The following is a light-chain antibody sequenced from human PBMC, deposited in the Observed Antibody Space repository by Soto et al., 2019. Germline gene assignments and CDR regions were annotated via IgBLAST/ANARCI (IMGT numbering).Light chain of an antibody. Sequence: EIVLTQSPGTLSLSPGERATLSCRASQSVSSLLAWYQQKPGQAPKLLIHGATTMATGIPARFSGSGSGTDFTLTISRVEPEDFALYYCQQYGTSLWTFGQGTKVDIK. CDR2: GAT. CDR1: QSVSSL. CDR3: QQYGTSLWT. V-gene: IGKV3-20*01. J-gene: IGKJ1*01.